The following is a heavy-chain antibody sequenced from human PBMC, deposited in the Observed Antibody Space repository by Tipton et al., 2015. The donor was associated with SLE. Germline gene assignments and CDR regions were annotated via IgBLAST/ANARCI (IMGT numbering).Heavy chain of an antibody. CDR3: ARDVRGGYFHEGIFDS. J-gene: IGHJ4*02. CDR1: GFNFNTYD. V-gene: IGHV3-30*02. Sequence: GSLRLSCATSGFNFNTYDMHWVRQAAGKGLEWVAFIRHDGSESSYGDSVKGRLSISRDNSKNTLYLQMNRLRAEDTAVYYCARDVRGGYFHEGIFDSWGQGTLVTVSS. D-gene: IGHD1-1*01. CDR2: IRHDGSES.